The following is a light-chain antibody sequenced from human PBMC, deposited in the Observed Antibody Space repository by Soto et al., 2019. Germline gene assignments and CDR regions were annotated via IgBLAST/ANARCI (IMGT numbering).Light chain of an antibody. CDR1: QSVNSN. CDR2: GIS. J-gene: IGKJ5*01. CDR3: QEHDQWAIN. V-gene: IGKV3D-15*01. Sequence: EIVMTQSPATLSVSPGERATLSCRASQSVNSNYLPWYQQIPGQAPRLLIYGISKWATDIPARFSGSGSGRDFTLTSASLHLEDFPTYYCQEHDQWAINFGQGARLEIK.